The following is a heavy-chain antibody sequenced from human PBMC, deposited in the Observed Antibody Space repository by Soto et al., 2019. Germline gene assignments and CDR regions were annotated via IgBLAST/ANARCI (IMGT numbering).Heavy chain of an antibody. CDR2: IWYDGSNK. J-gene: IGHJ3*02. CDR1: GFTLSSYG. D-gene: IGHD2-21*02. CDR3: ARGSSLIVVVTAIMHDAFDI. Sequence: GGSLRLSCAASGFTLSSYGMHWVSQAPGKGLEWVAVIWYDGSNKYYADSVKGRFTISRGNSKNTLYLQMNSLRAEDTAVYYCARGSSLIVVVTAIMHDAFDIWGQGTMVTVSS. V-gene: IGHV3-33*01.